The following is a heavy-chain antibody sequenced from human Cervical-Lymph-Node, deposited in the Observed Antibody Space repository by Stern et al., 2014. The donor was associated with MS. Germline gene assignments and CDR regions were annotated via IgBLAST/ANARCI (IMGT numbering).Heavy chain of an antibody. CDR3: TKAWDS. Sequence: VQLVESGAEVRKPGASVRVSCKTSGYNFISDDINWVRQATGQGLEWMGWMNPDRGDTGYAQKFQGRLTITGDTSINTAYMELTSLSSEDSAVYYCTKAWDSWGQGTLVTVSS. CDR2: MNPDRGDT. J-gene: IGHJ5*01. CDR1: GYNFISDD. V-gene: IGHV1-8*01.